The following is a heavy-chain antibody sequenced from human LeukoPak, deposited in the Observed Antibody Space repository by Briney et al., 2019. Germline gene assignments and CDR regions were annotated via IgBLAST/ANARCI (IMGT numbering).Heavy chain of an antibody. CDR1: GFTFSRDW. V-gene: IGHV3-7*03. CDR2: VNRDGSET. J-gene: IGHJ6*02. CDR3: ARNNGMDV. Sequence: GGSLRLSCVASGFTFSRDWMTWVRQVPGRGPEWVANVNRDGSETYYLDSVKGRFTISKDNAKNSLYLQMNSLRAEDTALYHCARNNGMDVWGQGTTVIVSS.